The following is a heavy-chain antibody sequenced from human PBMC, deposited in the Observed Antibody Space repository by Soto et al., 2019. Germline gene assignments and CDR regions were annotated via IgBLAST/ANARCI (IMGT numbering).Heavy chain of an antibody. J-gene: IGHJ4*02. D-gene: IGHD4-4*01. V-gene: IGHV4-30-2*05. CDR1: GGSISSGGYS. CDR2: IYYSGST. CDR3: ARDGVTHDY. Sequence: SETLSLTCAVSGGSISSGGYSWSWIRQPPGKGLEWIGYIYYSGSTYYNPSLKSRVTISVDTSKNQFSLKLSSVTAADTAVYYCARDGVTHDYWGQGTLVTVSS.